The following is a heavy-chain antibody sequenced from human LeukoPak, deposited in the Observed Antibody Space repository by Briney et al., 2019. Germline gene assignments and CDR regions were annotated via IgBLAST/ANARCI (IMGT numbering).Heavy chain of an antibody. D-gene: IGHD6-19*01. CDR3: ARRSSGWYAFDI. J-gene: IGHJ3*02. V-gene: IGHV5-51*01. CDR2: ISPGDSDT. CDR1: GYSFTSYW. Sequence: GAALTFSCKGCGYSFTSYWIGWVRQMRGKGREWMGIISPGDSDTRYSPSFQGQVTISADKSISTAYLQWSSLKASDTAMYYCARRSSGWYAFDIWGQGTMVTVSS.